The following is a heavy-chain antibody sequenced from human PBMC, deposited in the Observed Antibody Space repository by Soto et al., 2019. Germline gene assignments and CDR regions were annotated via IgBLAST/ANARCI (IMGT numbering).Heavy chain of an antibody. CDR1: GGSVGSGSYY. CDR3: AREPVLGPVIFDY. J-gene: IGHJ4*02. D-gene: IGHD3-3*01. V-gene: IGHV4-61*01. CDR2: IYYSGST. Sequence: PSETLSLTCTVSGGSVGSGSYYWSWIRQPPGKGLEWIGYIYYSGSTNYNPSLKSRVTISVDTSKNQFSLKLSSVTAADTAVYYCAREPVLGPVIFDYWGQGTLVTVSS.